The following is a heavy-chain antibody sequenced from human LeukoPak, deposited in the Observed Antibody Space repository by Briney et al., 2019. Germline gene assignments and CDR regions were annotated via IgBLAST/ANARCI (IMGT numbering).Heavy chain of an antibody. J-gene: IGHJ4*02. Sequence: ASVKVSCKASAYTFTDYYIHWVRQAPGQGLEWMGWINPNSGGTKCAQTFQGRVTMTRDTSITTAYMEVSRLRPDDTAVYYCARDQAATNTQVRFCLDWGQGTLVTVSS. CDR1: AYTFTDYY. CDR2: INPNSGGT. CDR3: ARDQAATNTQVRFCLD. D-gene: IGHD3-9*01. V-gene: IGHV1-2*02.